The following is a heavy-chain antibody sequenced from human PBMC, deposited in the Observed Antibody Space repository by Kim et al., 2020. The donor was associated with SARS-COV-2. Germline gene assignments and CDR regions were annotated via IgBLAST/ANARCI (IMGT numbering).Heavy chain of an antibody. Sequence: SETLSLTCAVYGGSFSGYYWSWIRQPPGKGLEWIGEINHSGSTNYNPSLKSRVTISVDTSKNQFSLKLSSVTAADTAVYYCARGARFGSTHNFVDYWGQGTLVTVSS. J-gene: IGHJ4*02. CDR1: GGSFSGYY. CDR2: INHSGST. V-gene: IGHV4-34*01. D-gene: IGHD3-10*01. CDR3: ARGARFGSTHNFVDY.